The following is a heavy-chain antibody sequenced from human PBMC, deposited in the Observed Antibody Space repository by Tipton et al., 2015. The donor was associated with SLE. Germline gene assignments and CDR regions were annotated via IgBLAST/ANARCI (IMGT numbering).Heavy chain of an antibody. CDR3: ARVWLNNAFDI. CDR2: IYTSGAT. Sequence: TLSLTCVVSDYSISYCYYWGWFRQPAGKGLGWIGRIYTSGATDDNPPLKSRVTMSVDMSKNQIFLKMTSVTAADSAVYFCARVWLNNAFDIWGQGTRVTVSS. CDR1: DYSISYCYY. D-gene: IGHD3-16*01. V-gene: IGHV4-59*10. J-gene: IGHJ3*02.